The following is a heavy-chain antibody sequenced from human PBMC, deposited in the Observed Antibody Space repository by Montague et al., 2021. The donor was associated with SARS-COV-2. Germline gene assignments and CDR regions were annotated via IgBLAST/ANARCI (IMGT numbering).Heavy chain of an antibody. D-gene: IGHD2/OR15-2a*01. J-gene: IGHJ3*02. Sequence: SETLSLTCTVSGGSVNSGSLYWSWIRQPPGKGLKWIGYLYYGGSINYNPSLKSRVTISVDTSKNDFSLKLSSVTAADTAVYFCARAYYGVNDAFDIWGHGIMVTVSS. V-gene: IGHV4-61*03. CDR3: ARAYYGVNDAFDI. CDR2: LYYGGSI. CDR1: GGSVNSGSLY.